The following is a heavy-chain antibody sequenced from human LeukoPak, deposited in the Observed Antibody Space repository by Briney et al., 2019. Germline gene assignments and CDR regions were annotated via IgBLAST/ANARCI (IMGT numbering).Heavy chain of an antibody. J-gene: IGHJ5*02. CDR3: AGQWRIYQYSSSSWWFDP. V-gene: IGHV1-69*06. CDR1: GYTFTSYH. CDR2: IIPIFGTA. Sequence: ASVKVSCKASGYTFTSYHMHWVRQAPGQGLEWMGGIIPIFGTANYAQKFQGRVTITADKSTSTAYMELSSLRSEDTAVYYCAGQWRIYQYSSSSWWFDPWGQGTLVTVSS. D-gene: IGHD6-6*01.